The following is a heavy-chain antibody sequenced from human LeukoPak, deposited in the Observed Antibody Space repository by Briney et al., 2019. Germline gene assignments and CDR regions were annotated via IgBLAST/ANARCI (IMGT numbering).Heavy chain of an antibody. D-gene: IGHD3-22*01. Sequence: GRSLRLSCAASGFTFSSYGMHWVRQAPGKGLEWVAVISYDGSNKYYADSVKGQFTISRDNSKNTLYLQMNSLRAEDTAVYYCAKGGTYYYDSSGYYYFDYWGQGTLVTVSS. CDR1: GFTFSSYG. J-gene: IGHJ4*02. CDR3: AKGGTYYYDSSGYYYFDY. V-gene: IGHV3-30*18. CDR2: ISYDGSNK.